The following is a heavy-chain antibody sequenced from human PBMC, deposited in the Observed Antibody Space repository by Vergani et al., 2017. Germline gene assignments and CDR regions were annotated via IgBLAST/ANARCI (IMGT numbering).Heavy chain of an antibody. V-gene: IGHV3-30*02. Sequence: QVQLVESGGDLVQPGGSLRLSCAASGFTFIMHAMSWVRQAPGKGLEWVASIRSDESRRYYGDSMEGPFTISRDNSKNTLYLQMKSLRPEDTAVYYCAKEGGGYCSGVTCYPEYWGQGTLVIVSS. D-gene: IGHD2-15*01. CDR2: IRSDESRR. CDR1: GFTFIMHA. CDR3: AKEGGGYCSGVTCYPEY. J-gene: IGHJ4*02.